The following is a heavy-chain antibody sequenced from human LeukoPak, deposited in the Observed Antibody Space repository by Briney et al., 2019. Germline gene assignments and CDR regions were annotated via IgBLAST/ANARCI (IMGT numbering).Heavy chain of an antibody. V-gene: IGHV3-23*01. CDR3: AKGGIADNFDY. D-gene: IGHD6-13*01. CDR1: GGSFSGYY. J-gene: IGHJ4*02. Sequence: ETLSLTCAVYGGSFSGYYWSWVRQAPGKGLEWVSAISGSGGSTYYADSVKGRFTTSRDNSKNTLYLQMNSLRAEDTAVYYCAKGGIADNFDYWGQGTLVTVSS. CDR2: ISGSGGST.